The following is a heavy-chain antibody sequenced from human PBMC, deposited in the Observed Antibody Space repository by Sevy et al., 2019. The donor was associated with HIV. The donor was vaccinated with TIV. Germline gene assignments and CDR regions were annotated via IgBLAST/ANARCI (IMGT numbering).Heavy chain of an antibody. CDR1: GFTFNKYA. Sequence: GGSLRLSCEASGFTFNKYAMHWVRQAPGKGLEWLSLISGSGDFKYYADSVQGRFTVSRDNSKSTLFLHISSLTVEDSAVYYCAQVRNNWSDGLDSWGQGTRVTVSS. CDR3: AQVRNNWSDGLDS. J-gene: IGHJ4*02. V-gene: IGHV3-23*01. D-gene: IGHD3-3*01. CDR2: ISGSGDFK.